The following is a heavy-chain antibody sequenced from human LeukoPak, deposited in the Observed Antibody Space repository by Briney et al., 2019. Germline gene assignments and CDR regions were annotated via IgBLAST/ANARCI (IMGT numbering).Heavy chain of an antibody. CDR1: GGPITAYY. V-gene: IGHV4-59*01. Sequence: SETLSLTCTISGGPITAYYWSWIRQPPGKGLEWIGYVYYTGSTNYSPSLNSRVTISLDTSKNQFSLRLTSVTAADTAVYYCATGQILFGSHYWGLRTLVTVSS. J-gene: IGHJ4*02. CDR2: VYYTGST. D-gene: IGHD3-10*01. CDR3: ATGQILFGSHY.